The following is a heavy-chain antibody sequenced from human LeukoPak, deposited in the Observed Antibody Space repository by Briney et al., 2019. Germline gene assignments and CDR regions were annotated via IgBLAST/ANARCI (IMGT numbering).Heavy chain of an antibody. Sequence: GGPLRLSCAASGFTFDDYAMHWVRQAPGKGLEWVSGISWNSGSIGYADSVKGRFTISRDNAKNSLYLQMNSLRAEDMALYYCAKDKGYGSGSYNYFDYWGQGTLVTVSS. CDR1: GFTFDDYA. CDR3: AKDKGYGSGSYNYFDY. D-gene: IGHD3-10*01. V-gene: IGHV3-9*03. J-gene: IGHJ4*02. CDR2: ISWNSGSI.